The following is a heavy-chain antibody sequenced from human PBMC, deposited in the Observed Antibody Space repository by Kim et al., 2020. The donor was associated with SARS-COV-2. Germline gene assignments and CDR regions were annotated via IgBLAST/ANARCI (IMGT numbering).Heavy chain of an antibody. J-gene: IGHJ4*01. CDR2: IYSDGSGA. Sequence: GGSLRLSCAASGFTFSRYWMHWVRQPPGKGLVWVSRIYSDGSGASYADSVKGRFTISRDNAKNTLYLQMNSLRAEDTALYYCARRAVDSSGTYYFDYWG. V-gene: IGHV3-74*01. CDR1: GFTFSRYW. D-gene: IGHD3-22*01. CDR3: ARRAVDSSGTYYFDY.